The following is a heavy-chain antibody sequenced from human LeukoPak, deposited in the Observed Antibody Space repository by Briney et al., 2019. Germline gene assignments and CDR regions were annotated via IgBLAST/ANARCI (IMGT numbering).Heavy chain of an antibody. J-gene: IGHJ4*02. CDR2: IYYSGST. CDR3: ARDTGSGWYMIDY. D-gene: IGHD6-19*01. Sequence: PSETLSLTCSVSGGSISSYYWSWIRQPPGKGLEWIGYIYYSGSTSYSPSLKSRVTISVDTSKNQFSLKLSSVTAADTDVYYCARDTGSGWYMIDYWGQGTLVTVSS. CDR1: GGSISSYY. V-gene: IGHV4-59*01.